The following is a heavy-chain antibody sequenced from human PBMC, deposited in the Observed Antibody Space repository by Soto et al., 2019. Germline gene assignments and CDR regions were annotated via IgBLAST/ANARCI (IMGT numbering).Heavy chain of an antibody. J-gene: IGHJ5*02. CDR2: IIPIFGTA. V-gene: IGHV1-69*13. D-gene: IGHD5-18*01. CDR3: ARVCSGPLAVNEVGYSYGCPWFDP. CDR1: GGTFSSYA. Sequence: GASVKVSCKASGGTFSSYAISWVRQAPGQGLEWMGGIIPIFGTANYAQKFQGRVTITADESTSTAYMELSSLRSEDTAVYYCARVCSGPLAVNEVGYSYGCPWFDPWGQGTLVTVSS.